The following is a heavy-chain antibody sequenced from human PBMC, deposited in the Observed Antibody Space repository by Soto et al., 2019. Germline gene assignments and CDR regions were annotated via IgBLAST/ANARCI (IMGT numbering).Heavy chain of an antibody. CDR2: INPSGGTT. Sequence: GASVKVSCKASGYTFTSYYIHWVRQAPGQGLEWMGIINPSGGTTTYAQKFQGRVTMTRDTSTSTVYMELSSLKSEDTAVYYCARDFTTVTTPNFDYWGQGTRVTVSS. V-gene: IGHV1-46*01. CDR3: ARDFTTVTTPNFDY. D-gene: IGHD4-17*01. CDR1: GYTFTSYY. J-gene: IGHJ4*02.